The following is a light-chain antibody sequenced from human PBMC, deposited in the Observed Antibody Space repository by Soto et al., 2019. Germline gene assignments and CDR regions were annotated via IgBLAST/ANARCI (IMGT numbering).Light chain of an antibody. CDR1: QSAGTN. CDR3: QQHNGWPLT. J-gene: IGKJ5*01. CDR2: GAS. Sequence: EIVMTQSPATLSVSPGERATLSCRASQSAGTNLAWYQQKPGQAPRLLIYGASNRAAGTPARFSGSGSGTEFTLTISSLQSEDLAVYYCQQHNGWPLTFGQGPRMDIK. V-gene: IGKV3-15*01.